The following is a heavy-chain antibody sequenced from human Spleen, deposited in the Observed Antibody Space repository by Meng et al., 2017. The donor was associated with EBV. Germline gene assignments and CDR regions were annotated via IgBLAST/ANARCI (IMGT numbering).Heavy chain of an antibody. J-gene: IGHJ5*02. CDR1: GTPFSAYA. CDR3: ARDRVWFGDKGWFDP. D-gene: IGHD3-10*01. V-gene: IGHV7-4-1*02. Sequence: LNHPWPLVDVSCKPFGTPFSAYAMNLVRQAPGQGLEWLGWINTATGYATYAQDFTGRFLFSLDTSVTTAYLQISSLKAEDTAVYYCARDRVWFGDKGWFDPWGQGTLVTVSS. CDR2: INTATGYA.